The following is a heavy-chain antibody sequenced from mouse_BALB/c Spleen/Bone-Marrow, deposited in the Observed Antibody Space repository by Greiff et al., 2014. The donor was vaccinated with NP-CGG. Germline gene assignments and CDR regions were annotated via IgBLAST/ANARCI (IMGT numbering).Heavy chain of an antibody. D-gene: IGHD1-1*01. CDR3: ARDSITTVVATDY. CDR1: GYTFTSYW. V-gene: IGHV1-69*02. Sequence: QVQLQQSGAELVKPGASVMLSCKASGYTFTSYWMHWVKQRPGQGLEWIGEIDPSDSYTNYNQKFKGKATLTVDKSSSTAYMQLSSLTSEDSAVYYCARDSITTVVATDYWGQGTTLTVSS. J-gene: IGHJ2*01. CDR2: IDPSDSYT.